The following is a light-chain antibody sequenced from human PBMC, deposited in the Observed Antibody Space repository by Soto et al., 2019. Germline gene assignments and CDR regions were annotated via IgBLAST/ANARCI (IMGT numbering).Light chain of an antibody. CDR3: QQRSNWPPFP. Sequence: ERVLTQSPATLSVSPVERATLSCRASQSVSSNLAWYQQKPGQAPRLLIYDASNRATGIPARFSGSGSGTDFTLTISSLEPEDFAVYYCQQRSNWPPFPFGPGTKVAVK. J-gene: IGKJ3*01. CDR1: QSVSSN. V-gene: IGKV3-11*01. CDR2: DAS.